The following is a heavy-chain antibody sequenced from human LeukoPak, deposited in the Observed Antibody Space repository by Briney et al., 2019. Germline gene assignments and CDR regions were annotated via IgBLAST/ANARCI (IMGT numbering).Heavy chain of an antibody. J-gene: IGHJ4*02. Sequence: PGRSLRLSCAASGFTFSSYGMHWVRQAPGKGLEWVAVIWYDGSDEYYADSVKGRFTISRDNPKNTLYLQMNSLRAEDTAVYFCAKRGVVIRVILVGFHKEAYYFDSWGQGALVTVSS. CDR2: IWYDGSDE. V-gene: IGHV3-33*06. CDR1: GFTFSSYG. CDR3: AKRGVVIRVILVGFHKEAYYFDS. D-gene: IGHD3-22*01.